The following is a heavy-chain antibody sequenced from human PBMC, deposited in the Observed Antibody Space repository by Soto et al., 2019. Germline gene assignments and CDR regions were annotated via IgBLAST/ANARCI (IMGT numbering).Heavy chain of an antibody. CDR3: VILRGRGYSYGYDY. J-gene: IGHJ4*02. V-gene: IGHV4-31*03. Sequence: QVQLQESGPGLVKPSQTLSLTCTVSGGSISSGGYYWSWIRQHPGKGLEWIGYIYYSGSTYYNPSLKSRVTISVDTSKNQFSLKLSSVTAADTAVYYCVILRGRGYSYGYDYWGQGTLVTVSS. D-gene: IGHD5-18*01. CDR1: GGSISSGGYY. CDR2: IYYSGST.